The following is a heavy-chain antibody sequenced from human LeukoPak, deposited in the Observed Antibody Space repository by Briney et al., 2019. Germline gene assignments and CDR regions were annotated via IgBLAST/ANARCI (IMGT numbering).Heavy chain of an antibody. V-gene: IGHV1-2*02. Sequence: ASVKVSCKASGYTFTGYYMHWVRQAPGQGLEWMGWINPNSGGTNYAQKFQGRVTMTRDTSISTAYMELSRLRSGDTAVYYCARGGWLQSETYDYWGQGTLVTVSS. CDR3: ARGGWLQSETYDY. J-gene: IGHJ4*02. CDR1: GYTFTGYY. CDR2: INPNSGGT. D-gene: IGHD5-24*01.